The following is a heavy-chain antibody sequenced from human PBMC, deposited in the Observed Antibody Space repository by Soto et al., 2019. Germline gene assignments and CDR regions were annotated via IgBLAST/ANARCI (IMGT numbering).Heavy chain of an antibody. CDR3: AKEPATAKPEGVDF. J-gene: IGHJ4*02. Sequence: ASVKVSGKASGYTFSDYYIHWVRQAHGQGLEWMGWINPNSGGTKYAPKFQGGVTMTRDTSITTAYMELSRLRSGDTAVYYCAKEPATAKPEGVDFWGQGTLVTVSS. CDR2: INPNSGGT. V-gene: IGHV1-2*02. CDR1: GYTFSDYY. D-gene: IGHD1-1*01.